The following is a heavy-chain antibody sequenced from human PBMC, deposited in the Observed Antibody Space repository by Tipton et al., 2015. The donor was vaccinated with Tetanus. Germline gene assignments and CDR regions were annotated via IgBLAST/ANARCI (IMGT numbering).Heavy chain of an antibody. V-gene: IGHV4-61*01. Sequence: TLSLTCTVSGGSVSSGSYYWNWIRQPPGEGLEWLGHTYDSGRINYNPSLKSRVTISVDASRNQFSLTLNSVTAADTAVYFCAGYRVGWGGRGYWGQGTLVTVSS. CDR3: AGYRVGWGGRGY. CDR1: GGSVSSGSYY. D-gene: IGHD5-24*01. J-gene: IGHJ4*02. CDR2: TYDSGRI.